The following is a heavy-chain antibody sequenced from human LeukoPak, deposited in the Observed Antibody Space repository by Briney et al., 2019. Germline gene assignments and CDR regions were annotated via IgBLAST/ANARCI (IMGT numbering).Heavy chain of an antibody. CDR2: ISYDGNNK. D-gene: IGHD6-13*01. CDR1: GITFSTYV. CDR3: ASAEYSSMWYGREYFHH. J-gene: IGHJ1*01. V-gene: IGHV3-30-3*01. Sequence: TGGSLRLSCAVSGITFSTYVMHCVRQAPGKGLEWVAVISYDGNNKYHADSVKGRFTISRDNSKNTLYLQMDSLTTEDTAVYYCASAEYSSMWYGREYFHHWGQGTLATVSS.